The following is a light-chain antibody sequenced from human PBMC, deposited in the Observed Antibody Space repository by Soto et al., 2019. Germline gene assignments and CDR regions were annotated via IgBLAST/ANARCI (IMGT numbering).Light chain of an antibody. J-gene: IGKJ1*01. CDR3: MQSLQTPLT. Sequence: DIVMTQSPLSLPVTPGEPASISCRSSQSLLDSNGDNCLEWYLQKPGQSPQLLIYLGSNRASGVPDRYSGSGLGTDFTLKISRVEAEEVGVYYCMQSLQTPLTFGQGTKVEIK. CDR1: QSLLDSNGDNC. V-gene: IGKV2-28*01. CDR2: LGS.